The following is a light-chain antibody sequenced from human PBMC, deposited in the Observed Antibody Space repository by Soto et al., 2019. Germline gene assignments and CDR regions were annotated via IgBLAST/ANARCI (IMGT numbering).Light chain of an antibody. CDR1: QSISNY. Sequence: DIQMTKSPSSLSASVGDRVTITCRASQSISNYLNWYQQKPGKAPNLLIYAASSLQSWVPSRLSGSGSGTDFTLTISSLQPEDFATYYCQQSYSTPLTFGGGTKVDIK. V-gene: IGKV1-39*01. J-gene: IGKJ4*01. CDR2: AAS. CDR3: QQSYSTPLT.